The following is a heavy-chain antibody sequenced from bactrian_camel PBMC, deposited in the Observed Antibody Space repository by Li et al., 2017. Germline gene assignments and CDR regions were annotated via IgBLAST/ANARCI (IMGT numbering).Heavy chain of an antibody. CDR2: ISSSGYSE. D-gene: IGHD2*01. Sequence: VQLVESGGGSVQPGGSLTLSCAASGFTFSNYAMNWVRQAPGKEVEWVSRISSSGYSECYTDSVKGRFTISRDNVNDTLYLRMSDLKTEDTAMYYCATVVPGPRWRERGQGTQVTVS. CDR1: GFTFSNYA. V-gene: IGHV3S42*01. J-gene: IGHJ4*01.